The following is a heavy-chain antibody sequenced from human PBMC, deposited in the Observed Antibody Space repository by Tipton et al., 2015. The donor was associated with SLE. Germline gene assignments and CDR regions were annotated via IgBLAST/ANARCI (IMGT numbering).Heavy chain of an antibody. Sequence: QVQLVQSGSELKKPGASVKLSCKDSGHTFPTYALNWVRQAPGQGLEWMGWINTNTGNPTYAQGFTGRFVFSLDTSVSTAYLQISTLGAEDTALYYCATGPMVRGVHFEYWGQGTLVTVSS. CDR2: INTNTGNP. J-gene: IGHJ4*02. CDR1: GHTFPTYA. CDR3: ATGPMVRGVHFEY. V-gene: IGHV7-4-1*02. D-gene: IGHD3-10*01.